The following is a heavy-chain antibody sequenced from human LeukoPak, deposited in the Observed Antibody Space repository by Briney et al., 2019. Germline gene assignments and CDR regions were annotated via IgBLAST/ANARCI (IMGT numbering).Heavy chain of an antibody. CDR1: GGSISGYC. D-gene: IGHD3/OR15-3a*01. CDR2: ICHTGST. V-gene: IGHV4-59*01. J-gene: IGHJ4*02. Sequence: SETLSLTCTVSGGSISGYCWDWIRQAPGKGLEWIGYICHTGSTNSNPSLKSRVTLSVDTSKNQFSLRLTSVTAADTAVYFCARFDADWRRFDYWGQGTLLTVSS. CDR3: ARFDADWRRFDY.